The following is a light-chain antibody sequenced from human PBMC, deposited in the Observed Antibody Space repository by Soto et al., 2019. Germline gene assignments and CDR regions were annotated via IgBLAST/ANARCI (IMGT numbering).Light chain of an antibody. CDR3: SSYAGSNNVI. CDR1: SSDVGGYNY. J-gene: IGLJ2*01. CDR2: EVN. Sequence: QSARPQPPSASGSPGQSLPISCTGTSSDVGGYNYVSWYQQHPGKAPKLMIYEVNKRPSGVPDRFSGSKSGNTASLTVSGLQAEDEAEYFCSSYAGSNNVIFGGGTKVTVL. V-gene: IGLV2-8*01.